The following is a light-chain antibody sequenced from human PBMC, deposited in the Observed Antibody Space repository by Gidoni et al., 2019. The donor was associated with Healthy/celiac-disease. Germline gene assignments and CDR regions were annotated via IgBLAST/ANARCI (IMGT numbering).Light chain of an antibody. CDR2: AAS. CDR3: QQSYSTPAT. V-gene: IGKV1-39*01. J-gene: IGKJ4*01. Sequence: DIQMTQSPSSLSASVGDRVTIPCRASQSISSYLNWYQQKPGKAPKLLIYAASSLQSGVQSRFSGSGSGTDFTLTISSLQPEDFATYYCQQSYSTPATFGGGTKVEIK. CDR1: QSISSY.